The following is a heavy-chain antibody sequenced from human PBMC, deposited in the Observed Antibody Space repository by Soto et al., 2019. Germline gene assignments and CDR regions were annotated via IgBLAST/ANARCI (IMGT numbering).Heavy chain of an antibody. Sequence: PSETLSLTGAVDGGSFSGCCWSWVRQPPGKGLEWIGEINHSGSTSYNPSLKSLVTISVDTSKNQFSLKLSSVADADTAVYYCARVGYCSGGSCYSYYFDYWGQGTLVTVSS. J-gene: IGHJ4*02. V-gene: IGHV4-34*01. CDR1: GGSFSGCC. D-gene: IGHD2-15*01. CDR2: INHSGST. CDR3: ARVGYCSGGSCYSYYFDY.